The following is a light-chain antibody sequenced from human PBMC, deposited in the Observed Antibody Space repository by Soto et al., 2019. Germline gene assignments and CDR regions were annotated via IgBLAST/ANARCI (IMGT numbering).Light chain of an antibody. V-gene: IGLV2-11*01. CDR3: CSYAGNYYV. J-gene: IGLJ1*01. Sequence: QSALTQPRSVSGSPGQSVTISCTGTSSDIGGYDSVSWYQQHPGKAPKLMIYDVSKRPSGVPDRFSGSKSGNTASLTISGLQAEDEADYYCCSYAGNYYVFGTGTKVTVL. CDR1: SSDIGGYDS. CDR2: DVS.